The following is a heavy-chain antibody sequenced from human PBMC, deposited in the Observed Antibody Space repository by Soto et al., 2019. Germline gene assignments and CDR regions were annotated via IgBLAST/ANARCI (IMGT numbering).Heavy chain of an antibody. V-gene: IGHV3-23*01. CDR2: ISGSGGST. D-gene: IGHD3-16*02. Sequence: PGGSLRLSCAASGFTFSGYAMSWVRQAPGKGLEWVSAISGSGGSTYYADSVKGRFTISRDNSKNTLYLQMNSLRAEDTAVYYCASRDYDYVWGSYRYTFDYWGQGTLVTVSS. CDR1: GFTFSGYA. J-gene: IGHJ4*02. CDR3: ASRDYDYVWGSYRYTFDY.